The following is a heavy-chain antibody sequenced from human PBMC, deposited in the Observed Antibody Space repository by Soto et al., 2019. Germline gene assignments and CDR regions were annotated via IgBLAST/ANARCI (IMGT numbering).Heavy chain of an antibody. V-gene: IGHV3-23*01. CDR2: ISGSGGTT. Sequence: EVRLLESGGGLVQPGGSLRLSCAASGFTFSNYAMSWVRQVPGKGLEWVSAISGSGGTTYYADSVRGRFTISRDNSKNTLYVQLKSLRAEDTAIYYCAKGSRITIFGVTSYYFDYWGQGTLVTVSS. CDR1: GFTFSNYA. CDR3: AKGSRITIFGVTSYYFDY. J-gene: IGHJ4*02. D-gene: IGHD3-3*01.